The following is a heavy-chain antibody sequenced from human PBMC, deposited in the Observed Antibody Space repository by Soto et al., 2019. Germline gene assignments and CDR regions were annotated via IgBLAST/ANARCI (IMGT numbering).Heavy chain of an antibody. CDR3: VMVDNYVTPTPHDV. Sequence: QVQLVQSGDEVQKPGASVKVSCKASGYIFVNYGIAWVRQAPGQGLGWMGWISPYTGNTHSATKVQGRLTMTTDTSTSTAYMDLGSLTSDDTAVYYCVMVDNYVTPTPHDVWGQGTTVTVSS. V-gene: IGHV1-18*01. CDR2: ISPYTGNT. CDR1: GYIFVNYG. J-gene: IGHJ6*02. D-gene: IGHD3-16*01.